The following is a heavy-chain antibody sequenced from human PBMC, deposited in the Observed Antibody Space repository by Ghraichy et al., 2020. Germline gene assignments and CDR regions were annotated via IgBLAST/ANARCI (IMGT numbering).Heavy chain of an antibody. Sequence: GGSLRLSCAASGFTFSDHYMSWVRQAPGQGLEWISYISSSGSTISYADSVKGRFTVSRDNAKNSLFLQLNSLTVEDTALYYCASAGWELMGIYYYYPMAVWGQGTTVTVAS. D-gene: IGHD2-8*01. CDR2: ISSSGSTI. CDR3: ASAGWELMGIYYYYPMAV. CDR1: GFTFSDHY. V-gene: IGHV3-11*04. J-gene: IGHJ6*02.